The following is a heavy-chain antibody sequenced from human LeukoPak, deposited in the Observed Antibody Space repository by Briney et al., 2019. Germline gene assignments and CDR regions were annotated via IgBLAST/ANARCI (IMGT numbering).Heavy chain of an antibody. Sequence: GGSLRLSCAASGFTFSTYWMHWVRQAPGKGLVWVSHINSDVRSTSYADSVKGRFTISRDNARNTLYLQMNSLRAEDTAVYYCGRFTRSYAGDYWGQGTLVTVSS. V-gene: IGHV3-74*01. CDR3: GRFTRSYAGDY. CDR2: INSDVRST. D-gene: IGHD2-2*01. CDR1: GFTFSTYW. J-gene: IGHJ4*02.